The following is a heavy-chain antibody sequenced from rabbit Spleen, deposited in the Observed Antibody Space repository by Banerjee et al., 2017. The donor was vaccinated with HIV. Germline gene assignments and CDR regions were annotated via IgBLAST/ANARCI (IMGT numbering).Heavy chain of an antibody. D-gene: IGHD7-1*01. CDR1: GFSFTSTYW. J-gene: IGHJ6*01. CDR2: IYAASGST. Sequence: QEQLEESGGDLVKPEGSLTLTCTASGFSFTSTYWICWVRQAPGKGLEWIACIYAASGSTYYASWAKGRFTISKTSSTTVTLQMTSLTAADTATYFCARDTGTSFSSYGMDLWGPGTLVTVS. V-gene: IGHV1S45*01. CDR3: ARDTGTSFSSYGMDL.